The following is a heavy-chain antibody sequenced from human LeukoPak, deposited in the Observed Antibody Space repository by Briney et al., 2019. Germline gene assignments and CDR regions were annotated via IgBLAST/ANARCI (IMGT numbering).Heavy chain of an antibody. J-gene: IGHJ6*02. CDR2: IYYSGST. Sequence: TSETLSLTCTVSGGSISSSSYYWGWIRQPPGKGLEWIGSIYYSGSTYYNPSLKSRVTISVDTSKNQFSLKLSSVTAADTAVYYCARRQYYDILTGYPIWGDYYGMDVRGQGTTVTVSS. CDR3: ARRQYYDILTGYPIWGDYYGMDV. CDR1: GGSISSSSYY. V-gene: IGHV4-39*01. D-gene: IGHD3-9*01.